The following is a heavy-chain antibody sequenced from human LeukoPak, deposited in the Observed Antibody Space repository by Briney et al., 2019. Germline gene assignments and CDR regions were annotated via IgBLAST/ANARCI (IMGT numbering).Heavy chain of an antibody. D-gene: IGHD3-10*01. Sequence: GGSLRLSCAASGFTFDDYAMRWVRQAPGKGLEWVSAISGEGGRRGDADCVKGRFTISRDNAKNSLCLQMNSLRAEDTALYYCATDFWPDRSTWYGAFDMWGQGTMVTVSS. J-gene: IGHJ3*02. V-gene: IGHV3-9*01. CDR3: ATDFWPDRSTWYGAFDM. CDR2: ISGEGGRR. CDR1: GFTFDDYA.